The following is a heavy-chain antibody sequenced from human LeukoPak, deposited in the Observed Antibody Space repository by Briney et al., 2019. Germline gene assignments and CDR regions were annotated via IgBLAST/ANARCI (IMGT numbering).Heavy chain of an antibody. CDR1: GASISDYY. D-gene: IGHD3-10*01. CDR3: ARDRGELYDY. V-gene: IGHV4-4*07. J-gene: IGHJ4*02. CDR2: ISSSGNT. Sequence: SETLSLTCTVSGASISDYYWSWIRQPAGKGLEWIGRISSSGNTNYNPALKSRVTMSVDTSKNQFSLKLSSVTAADTAVYYCARDRGELYDYWGQGTLVTVSS.